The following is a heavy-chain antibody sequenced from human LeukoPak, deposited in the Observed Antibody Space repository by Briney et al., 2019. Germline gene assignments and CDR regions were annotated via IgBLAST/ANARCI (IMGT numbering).Heavy chain of an antibody. Sequence: GGSLRLSCTASGFAFSTYDMNWVRQAPGKGLEWVSYVSGGSTYIYYTDSVKGRFTISRDNAKNSLNLQMESLSAEDTAVYYCARESGIMVGDYYYYYMDVWGIGTTVTVSS. CDR1: GFAFSTYD. J-gene: IGHJ6*03. CDR3: ARESGIMVGDYYYYYMDV. V-gene: IGHV3-21*01. D-gene: IGHD1-26*01. CDR2: VSGGSTYI.